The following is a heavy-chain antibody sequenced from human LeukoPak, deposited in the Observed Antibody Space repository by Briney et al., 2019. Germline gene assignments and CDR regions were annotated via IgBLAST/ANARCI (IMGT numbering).Heavy chain of an antibody. V-gene: IGHV1-2*02. CDR3: ARDRVDGYGQHMGDY. CDR1: GYTFTGYY. J-gene: IGHJ4*02. D-gene: IGHD5-18*01. CDR2: INPNSGGT. Sequence: ASVKVSCKASGYTFTGYYMHWVRQAPGQGLEWMGWINPNSGGTNYAQKFQGRVTMTRDTSISTAYMELSRLRSDDTAVYYCARDRVDGYGQHMGDYWGQGTLVTVSS.